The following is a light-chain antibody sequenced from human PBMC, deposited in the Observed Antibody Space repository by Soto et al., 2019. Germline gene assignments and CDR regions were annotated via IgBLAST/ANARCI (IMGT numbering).Light chain of an antibody. CDR2: EVR. CDR1: SSDVSSHNY. CDR3: SSYTIANTWV. J-gene: IGLJ1*01. V-gene: IGLV2-14*01. Sequence: QSVLTQPASVSGSPGQSITISCTGSSSDVSSHNYVSWYQQYPGKAPKLLIYEVRNRPSGVSNRFSGSNSDDTASLSISGLQAEDEADYFCSSYTIANTWVFGTGTKVTVL.